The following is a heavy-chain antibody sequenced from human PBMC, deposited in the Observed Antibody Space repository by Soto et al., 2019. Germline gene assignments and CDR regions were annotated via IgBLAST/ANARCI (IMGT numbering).Heavy chain of an antibody. Sequence: QITLRESGPSLVKPTETLTLTCTFSGFSLTTTGVGVGWVRQPPGKALEWLAVVFWDGGERYSPSLKSRVTITKDTSKDQVVFTIANMDPADTATYFCTQVYGSGSWGWYFHSWGQGTLVTVSS. D-gene: IGHD1-26*01. V-gene: IGHV2-5*02. CDR1: GFSLTTTGVG. CDR2: VFWDGGE. CDR3: TQVYGSGSWGWYFHS. J-gene: IGHJ5*02.